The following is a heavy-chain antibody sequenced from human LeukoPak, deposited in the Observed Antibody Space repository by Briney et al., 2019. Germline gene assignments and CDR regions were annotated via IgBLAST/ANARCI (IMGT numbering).Heavy chain of an antibody. Sequence: AASVKVSCKASGYTFTGYYMHWVRQAPGQGLEWMGWINPNSCGTNYAQKFQGRVTMTRDTSISTAYMELSRLRSDDTAVYYCARGGSENYYYYGMDVWGQGTTVTVSS. CDR1: GYTFTGYY. CDR2: INPNSCGT. J-gene: IGHJ6*02. V-gene: IGHV1-2*02. CDR3: ARGGSENYYYYGMDV. D-gene: IGHD3-10*01.